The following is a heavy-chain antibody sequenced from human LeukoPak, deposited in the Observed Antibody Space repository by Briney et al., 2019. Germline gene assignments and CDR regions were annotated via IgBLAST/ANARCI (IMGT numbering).Heavy chain of an antibody. V-gene: IGHV3-30-3*01. CDR1: GSTFSSYA. D-gene: IGHD3-10*01. J-gene: IGHJ6*03. CDR3: ARDSSITMVRGEDYYMDV. Sequence: GGSLRLSCAASGSTFSSYAMHWVRQAPGKGLEWVAVISYDGSNKYYADSVKGRFTISRDNSKNTLYLQMNSLRAEDTAVYYCARDSSITMVRGEDYYMDVWGKGTTVTVSS. CDR2: ISYDGSNK.